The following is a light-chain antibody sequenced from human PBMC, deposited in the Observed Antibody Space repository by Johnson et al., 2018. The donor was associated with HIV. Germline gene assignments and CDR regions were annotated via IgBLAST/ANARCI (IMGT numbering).Light chain of an antibody. CDR1: SSNIGYHY. CDR2: DNN. CDR3: GTWDSSLSAYV. Sequence: QSVLTQPPSVSAAPGQKVTISCSGSSSNIGYHYVSWYQQLPGTAPKLLIYDNNKRPSGIPDRFSGSKSGTSATLDITGLQSGDEADYYCGTWDSSLSAYVFGTGTKVTVL. J-gene: IGLJ1*01. V-gene: IGLV1-51*01.